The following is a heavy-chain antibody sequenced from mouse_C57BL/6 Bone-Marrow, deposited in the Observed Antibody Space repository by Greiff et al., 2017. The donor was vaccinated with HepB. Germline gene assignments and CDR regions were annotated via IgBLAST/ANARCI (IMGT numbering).Heavy chain of an antibody. CDR1: GYTFTSYW. D-gene: IGHD2-4*01. CDR2: IDPSDSYT. V-gene: IGHV1-69*01. Sequence: VQLQQPGAELVMPGASVKLSCKASGYTFTSYWMHWVKQRPGQGLEWIGEIDPSDSYTNYNQKFKGKSTLTVDKSSSTAYMQLSSLTSEDSAVYYCARGGNDYDVDYAMDYWGQGTSVTVSS. J-gene: IGHJ4*01. CDR3: ARGGNDYDVDYAMDY.